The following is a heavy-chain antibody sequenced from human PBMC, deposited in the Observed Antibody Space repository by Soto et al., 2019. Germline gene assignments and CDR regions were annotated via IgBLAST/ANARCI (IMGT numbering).Heavy chain of an antibody. J-gene: IGHJ4*02. CDR3: ARLPFGQYDTKGYML. V-gene: IGHV4-39*01. CDR1: GGSINSRPYY. Sequence: QEQLRESGPGLVKPSESLSLNCIVSGGSINSRPYYWGWFRQPPGKGLEWIGSVYYGGATAYHPSLTPLVTVSADTSKNQFSLRLNSVTAADTAMYHCARLPFGQYDTKGYMLWGQGTLVTVSS. CDR2: VYYGGAT. D-gene: IGHD2-8*01.